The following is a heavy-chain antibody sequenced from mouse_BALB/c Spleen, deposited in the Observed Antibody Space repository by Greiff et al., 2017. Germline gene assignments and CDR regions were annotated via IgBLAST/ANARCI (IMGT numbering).Heavy chain of an antibody. V-gene: IGHV5-6-4*01. CDR3: TREEDYWYFDV. CDR2: ISSGGSYT. CDR1: GFTFSSYT. Sequence: DVQLVESGGGLVKPGGSLKLSCAASGFTFSSYTMSWVRQTPEKRLEWVATISSGGSYTYYPDSVKGRFTISRDNAKNTLYLQMSSLKSEDTAMYYCTREEDYWYFDVWGAGTTVTVSS. J-gene: IGHJ1*01.